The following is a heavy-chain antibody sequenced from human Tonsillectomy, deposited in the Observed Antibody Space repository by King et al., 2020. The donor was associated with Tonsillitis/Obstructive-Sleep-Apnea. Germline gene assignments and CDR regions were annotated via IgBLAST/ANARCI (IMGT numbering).Heavy chain of an antibody. J-gene: IGHJ4*02. Sequence: VQLVESGGGLVQPGGSLRLSCAASGFTFSSYWMHWVRQAPGKGLVWVSRINSDGSSTRYADSVKGRFTISRDNAKNTLYLQMNSLRAEDTAVYYCARDQDYSNAVDFWGQGALVTVSS. CDR3: ARDQDYSNAVDF. V-gene: IGHV3-74*01. CDR2: INSDGSST. CDR1: GFTFSSYW. D-gene: IGHD4-11*01.